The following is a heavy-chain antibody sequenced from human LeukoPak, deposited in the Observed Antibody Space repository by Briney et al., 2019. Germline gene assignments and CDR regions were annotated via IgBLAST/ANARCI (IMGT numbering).Heavy chain of an antibody. V-gene: IGHV4-31*03. CDR3: ARDPGYGGNSGLDY. CDR2: IYYSGST. CDR1: GGSISSGGYY. Sequence: PSGTLSLTCTVSGGSISSGGYYWSWIRQHPGKGLEWIGYIYYSGSTYYNPSLKSRVTISVDTSKNQFSLRLSSVTAADTAVYYCARDPGYGGNSGLDYWGQGTLVTVSS. D-gene: IGHD4-23*01. J-gene: IGHJ4*02.